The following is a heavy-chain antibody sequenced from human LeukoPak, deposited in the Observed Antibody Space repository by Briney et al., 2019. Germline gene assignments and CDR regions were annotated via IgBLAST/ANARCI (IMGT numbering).Heavy chain of an antibody. Sequence: PSETLSLTCTVSGGSISSSDYYWGWIRQTPGKGLEWIGSIYNSGSTYYNPSLKSRVTISLDTSKNQFSLKLSSVTAADTAVYYCAQEDYFDSSGYYHWGQGTLVTVSS. CDR1: GGSISSSDYY. CDR3: AQEDYFDSSGYYH. D-gene: IGHD3-22*01. V-gene: IGHV4-39*07. J-gene: IGHJ5*02. CDR2: IYNSGST.